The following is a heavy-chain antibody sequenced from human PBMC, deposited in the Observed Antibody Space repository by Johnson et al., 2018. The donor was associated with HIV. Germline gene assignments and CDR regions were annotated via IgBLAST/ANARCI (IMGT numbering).Heavy chain of an antibody. CDR2: ISGSGGST. CDR1: RFTFSSYA. V-gene: IGHV3-23*04. D-gene: IGHD3-10*01. J-gene: IGHJ3*02. CDR3: ARAPEVRGIDAFDI. Sequence: MLLVESGGGLVQPGGSLRLSCAASRFTFSSYAMSWVRQAPGKGLEWVSAISGSGGSTYYADSVKGRFTISRDNSKNTLYLQMNSLRAEDTALYYCARAPEVRGIDAFDIWGQGTMVTVSS.